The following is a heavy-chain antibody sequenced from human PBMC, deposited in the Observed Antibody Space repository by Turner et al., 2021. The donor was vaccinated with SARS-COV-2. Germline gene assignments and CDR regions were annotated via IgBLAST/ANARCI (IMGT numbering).Heavy chain of an antibody. CDR3: ARDGSGYYDSSGLLDY. J-gene: IGHJ4*02. CDR1: GFTFSSSG. CDR2: ISYDGSDK. V-gene: IGHV3-30*03. D-gene: IGHD3-22*01. Sequence: VQLVESGGGVVQPGRSLRLSCAASGFTFSSSGMHWVRQAPGKGVEWVAVISYDGSDKYYADSVKGRFTISRDNSKNTLYLQMNSLRAEDTAVYYCARDGSGYYDSSGLLDYWGQGTLVTVSS.